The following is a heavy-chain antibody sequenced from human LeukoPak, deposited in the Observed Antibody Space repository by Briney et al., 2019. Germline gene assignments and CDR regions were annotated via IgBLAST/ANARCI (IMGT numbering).Heavy chain of an antibody. J-gene: IGHJ3*02. D-gene: IGHD2-21*02. CDR2: IYYSGST. V-gene: IGHV4-31*03. CDR1: GGSISSGGYY. CDR3: ARDRVCAGGGDCYSGAFDI. Sequence: SETLSLTCTVSGGSISSGGYYWSWIRQHPGKGLEWIGYIYYSGSTYYNPSLKSRVTISVDTSKNQFSLKLSSVTAADTAVYYCARDRVCAGGGDCYSGAFDIWGQGTMVTVSS.